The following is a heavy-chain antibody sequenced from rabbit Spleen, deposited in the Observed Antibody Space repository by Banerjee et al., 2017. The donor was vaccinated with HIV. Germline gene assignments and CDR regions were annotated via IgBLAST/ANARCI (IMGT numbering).Heavy chain of an antibody. CDR1: GVSFSGSSY. J-gene: IGHJ3*01. V-gene: IGHV1S40*01. Sequence: QSLEESGGGLVKPEGSLTLTYKASGVSFSGSSYMCWVRQAPGKGLEWIACIEAGSSGFTYFASWAKGRFTISKTSSTTVTLQMTSLTVADTATYFCARDTGSSFSSYGMDLWGQGTLSPS. CDR3: ARDTGSSFSSYGMDL. CDR2: IEAGSSGFT. D-gene: IGHD8-1*01.